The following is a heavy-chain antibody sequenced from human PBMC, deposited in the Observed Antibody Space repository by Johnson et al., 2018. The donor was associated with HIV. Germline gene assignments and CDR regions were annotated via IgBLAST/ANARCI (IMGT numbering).Heavy chain of an antibody. V-gene: IGHV3-20*04. Sequence: VQLVESGGGVVRPGVSLRLSCVASGFTFDDYGMSWVRQVPGKGLEWVSGINWNGDSTAYADSVKGRFTISRDNPMNSLYLQMHSLRAEDTALYYCARDPRSWYDDAFDIWGQGTMVTVSS. CDR1: GFTFDDYG. D-gene: IGHD6-13*01. CDR2: INWNGDST. CDR3: ARDPRSWYDDAFDI. J-gene: IGHJ3*02.